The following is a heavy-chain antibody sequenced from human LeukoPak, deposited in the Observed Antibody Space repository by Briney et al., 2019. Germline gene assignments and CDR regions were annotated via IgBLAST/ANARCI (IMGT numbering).Heavy chain of an antibody. CDR3: ARDSSGYGSFDY. J-gene: IGHJ4*02. CDR2: ISSSSSI. CDR1: GFTFTAFT. Sequence: GGSLRLSCAASGFTFTAFTINWVRQAPGKGLEWVSSISSSSSIHFADSVKGRFTISRDNSKNTLYLQMNSLRAEDTAVYYCARDSSGYGSFDYWGRGTLVTVSS. V-gene: IGHV3-69-1*01. D-gene: IGHD3-22*01.